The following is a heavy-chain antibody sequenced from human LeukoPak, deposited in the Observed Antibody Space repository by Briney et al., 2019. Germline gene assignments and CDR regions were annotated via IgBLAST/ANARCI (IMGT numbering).Heavy chain of an antibody. Sequence: PGKSLRLSCAASGFTFSTYTIHWVRQVPGKGLQWVALVSYDGSNKYYADSVKGRFTISRDNSKNTLYLQMNSLRAEDTAVYYCARVFSGQEAGHDAFDIWGQGTMVTVSS. D-gene: IGHD3-10*02. J-gene: IGHJ3*02. CDR1: GFTFSTYT. V-gene: IGHV3-30-3*01. CDR2: VSYDGSNK. CDR3: ARVFSGQEAGHDAFDI.